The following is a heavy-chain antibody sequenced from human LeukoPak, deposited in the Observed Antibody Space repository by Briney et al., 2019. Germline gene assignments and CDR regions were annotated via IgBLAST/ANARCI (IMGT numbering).Heavy chain of an antibody. J-gene: IGHJ4*02. CDR3: AREVTGSSSSNWIHYFDH. CDR1: GYTFTSYY. CDR2: INPSGGST. Sequence: GASVKVSCKASGYTFTSYYMHWVRQAPGQGLEWMGLINPSGGSTSYAQKFQGRVTMTRDTSTSTVYMELSSLRSEDTAVYYCAREVTGSSSSNWIHYFDHWGQGTLVTVSS. D-gene: IGHD6-6*01. V-gene: IGHV1-46*01.